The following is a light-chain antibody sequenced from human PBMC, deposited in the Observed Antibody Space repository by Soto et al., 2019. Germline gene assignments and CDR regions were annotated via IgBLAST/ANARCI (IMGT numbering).Light chain of an antibody. CDR1: SSNIGNSY. J-gene: IGLJ3*02. CDR3: GTWDNNLSVV. V-gene: IGLV1-51*01. Sequence: QSVLTQPPSVSAAPGQKVTISCSGSSSNIGNSYVSWYQQLPGTAPKLLIYDNNKRPSGIPDRFSGSKSGTSATLGITGLQTGDEADYYCGTWDNNLSVVFGGGTKVTVL. CDR2: DNN.